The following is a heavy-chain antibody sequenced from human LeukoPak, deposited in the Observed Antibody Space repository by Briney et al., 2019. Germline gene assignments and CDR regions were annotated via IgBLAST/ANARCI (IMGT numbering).Heavy chain of an antibody. J-gene: IGHJ6*02. CDR3: ARKKYYDILTGRYYYYYYGMDV. Sequence: ASVKVSCKASGYTFTSYGISWVRQAPGQGLEWMGWISAYNGNTNYAQKLQGRVTMTTDTSTSTAYMELRSLRSDDTAVYYCARKKYYDILTGRYYYYYYGMDVWGQGTTVTVSS. D-gene: IGHD3-9*01. CDR1: GYTFTSYG. V-gene: IGHV1-18*01. CDR2: ISAYNGNT.